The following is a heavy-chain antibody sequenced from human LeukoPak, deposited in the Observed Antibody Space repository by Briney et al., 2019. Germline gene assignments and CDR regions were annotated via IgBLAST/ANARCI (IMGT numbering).Heavy chain of an antibody. Sequence: GGSLRLSCAASGFTFSIYGMHWVRQAPGKGLEWVAVISYDGSNIYYADSVKGRFTISRDNSKSTLYLQMNSLRAEDTAVYYCAKDSSSWSTPMDVWGQGTTVTVSS. CDR2: ISYDGSNI. D-gene: IGHD6-13*01. V-gene: IGHV3-30*18. CDR3: AKDSSSWSTPMDV. J-gene: IGHJ6*02. CDR1: GFTFSIYG.